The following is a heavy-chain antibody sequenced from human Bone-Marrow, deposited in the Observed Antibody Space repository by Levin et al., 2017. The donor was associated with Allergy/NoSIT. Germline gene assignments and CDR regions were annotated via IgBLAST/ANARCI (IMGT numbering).Heavy chain of an antibody. Sequence: GESLKISCAASGFTFSSYSMNWVRQAPGKGLEWVSSISSSSSYIYYADSVKGRFTISRDNAKNSLYLQMNSLRAEDTAVYYCARLRYFDWLPNDYYYYGMDVWGQGTTVTVSS. CDR2: ISSSSSYI. CDR1: GFTFSSYS. CDR3: ARLRYFDWLPNDYYYYGMDV. D-gene: IGHD3-9*01. J-gene: IGHJ6*02. V-gene: IGHV3-21*01.